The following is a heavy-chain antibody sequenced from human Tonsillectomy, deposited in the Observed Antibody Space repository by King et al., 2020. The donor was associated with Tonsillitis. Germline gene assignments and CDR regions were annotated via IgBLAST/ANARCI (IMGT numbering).Heavy chain of an antibody. CDR2: IYTSGST. V-gene: IGHV4-61*02. CDR3: ARHDFWSAL. J-gene: IGHJ4*02. Sequence: VQLQESGPGLVKPSQTLSLTCTVSGGSISSGSYYWSWIRQPAGKGLEWIGRIYTSGSTHYNPPPKSRGTMSVDTSKNQFSLKLSSVTAADTAVYYCARHDFWSALWGQGTLVTVSS. CDR1: GGSISSGSYY. D-gene: IGHD3-3*01.